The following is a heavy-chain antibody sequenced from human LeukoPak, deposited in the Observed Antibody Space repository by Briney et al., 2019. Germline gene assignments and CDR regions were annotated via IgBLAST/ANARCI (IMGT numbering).Heavy chain of an antibody. CDR2: INPSGGST. J-gene: IGHJ4*02. CDR1: GGTFSSYA. D-gene: IGHD3-22*01. CDR3: ARGHDSSFFDY. Sequence: ASVKVSCKASGGTFSSYAISWVRQAPGQGLEWMGIINPSGGSTSYAQKFQGRVTMTRDTSTSTVYMELSSLRSEDTAVYYCARGHDSSFFDYWGQGTLVTVSS. V-gene: IGHV1-46*01.